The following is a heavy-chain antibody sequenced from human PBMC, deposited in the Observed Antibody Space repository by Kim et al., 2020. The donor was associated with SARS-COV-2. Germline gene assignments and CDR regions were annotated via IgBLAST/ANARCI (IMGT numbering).Heavy chain of an antibody. CDR2: SGYI. J-gene: IGHJ4*02. CDR3: ARGPGFDY. V-gene: IGHV3-21*01. Sequence: SGYIYYAGSVKSRFTICRDHAKNSLYLQMNSLRAEDTAGYYCARGPGFDYWGQGTLVTVSS.